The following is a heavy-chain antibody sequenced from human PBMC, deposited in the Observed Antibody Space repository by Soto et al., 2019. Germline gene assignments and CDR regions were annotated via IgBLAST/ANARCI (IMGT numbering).Heavy chain of an antibody. CDR1: GFTFSSYG. CDR2: ISYDGSNK. D-gene: IGHD2-15*01. J-gene: IGHJ6*02. Sequence: GGSLRLSCAASGFTFSSYGMHWVRQAPGKGLEWVAVISYDGSNKYYADSVKGRFTISRDNSKNTLYLQMNSLRAEDTAVYYCAKARVVAATHYYYGMDVWGQGTTVTVSS. CDR3: AKARVVAATHYYYGMDV. V-gene: IGHV3-30*18.